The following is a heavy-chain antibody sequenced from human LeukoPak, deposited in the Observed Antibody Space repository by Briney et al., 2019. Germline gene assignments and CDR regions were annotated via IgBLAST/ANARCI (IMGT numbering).Heavy chain of an antibody. CDR2: IYHSGST. CDR3: ARNPGRRAGMNLYGMDV. J-gene: IGHJ6*02. D-gene: IGHD6-19*01. Sequence: PSETLSLTCAVSGGPLNSSNWWSWLRQPPGEGLECIGEIYHSGSTNYNPSLKSRDTISVDKSKNQFSLKLRSVTAADTAVYYCARNPGRRAGMNLYGMDVWGQGTTVTVSS. V-gene: IGHV4-4*02. CDR1: GGPLNSSNW.